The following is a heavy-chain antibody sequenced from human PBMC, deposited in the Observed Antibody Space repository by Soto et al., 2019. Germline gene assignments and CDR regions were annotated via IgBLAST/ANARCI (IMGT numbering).Heavy chain of an antibody. CDR1: GFTFDDYA. J-gene: IGHJ3*02. Sequence: LRLSCAASGFTFDDYAMHWVRQAPGKGLEWVSGISWNSGSIGYADSVKGRFTISRDNAKNSLYLQMNSLRAEDTALYYCAKDIVPTYEPDAFDIWGQGKMVTV. V-gene: IGHV3-9*01. CDR2: ISWNSGSI. D-gene: IGHD2-2*01. CDR3: AKDIVPTYEPDAFDI.